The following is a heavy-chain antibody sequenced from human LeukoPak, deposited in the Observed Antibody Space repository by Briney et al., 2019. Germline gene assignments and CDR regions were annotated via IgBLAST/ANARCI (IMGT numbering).Heavy chain of an antibody. CDR2: ISGIGGST. J-gene: IGHJ5*02. D-gene: IGHD4-17*01. V-gene: IGHV3-23*01. Sequence: GRSLRLSCAVSGFTLSSYAMSWVRQAPGKGLEWVSAISGIGGSTYYADSVKGRLTIHRDNSKNTLYLQMNSQITEHTAVYYCAKRSGDPHWFDPWRQGTLVTVSS. CDR1: GFTLSSYA. CDR3: AKRSGDPHWFDP.